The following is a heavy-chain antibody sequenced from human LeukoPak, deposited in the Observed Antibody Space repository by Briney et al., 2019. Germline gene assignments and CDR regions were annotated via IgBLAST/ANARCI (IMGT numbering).Heavy chain of an antibody. CDR1: GFTFSSYW. CDR3: ARDYSG. V-gene: IGHV3-7*01. D-gene: IGHD1-26*01. Sequence: GGSLRLSCAASGFTFSSYWMSWVRQAPGKWLEWLANIKQDGTEKNYLNSVKGRFTISRDNAKNSLYLQMNSLRAEDTAVYYCARDYSGWGQGTLVTVSS. CDR2: IKQDGTEK. J-gene: IGHJ4*02.